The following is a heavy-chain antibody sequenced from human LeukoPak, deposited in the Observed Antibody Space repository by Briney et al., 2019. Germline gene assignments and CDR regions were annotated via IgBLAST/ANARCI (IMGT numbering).Heavy chain of an antibody. CDR2: IYYIGST. CDR1: GGSISSYY. CDR3: AGLYDSSGYYPHDAFNI. Sequence: SETLSLTCTVSGGSISSYYWSWIRQPPGKGLEWIGYIYYIGSTNYNPSLKSRVTISVDTSKNQFSLKLSSVTAADTAVYYCAGLYDSSGYYPHDAFNIWGQGTMVTVSS. V-gene: IGHV4-59*01. D-gene: IGHD3-22*01. J-gene: IGHJ3*02.